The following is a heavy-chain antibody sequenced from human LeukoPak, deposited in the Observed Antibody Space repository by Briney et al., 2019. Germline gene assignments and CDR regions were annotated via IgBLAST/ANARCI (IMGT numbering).Heavy chain of an antibody. CDR3: ARALASGSDW. D-gene: IGHD3-10*01. J-gene: IGHJ4*02. V-gene: IGHV3-48*04. CDR1: GFTFTNYA. Sequence: GGSLRLSCAASGFTFTNYAMNWVRQAPGKGLEWVSYISTSSSNIYYADSVKGRFTISRDNAKNSLYLEMNSLRAEDTAVYYCARALASGSDWWGQGTLVTVSS. CDR2: ISTSSSNI.